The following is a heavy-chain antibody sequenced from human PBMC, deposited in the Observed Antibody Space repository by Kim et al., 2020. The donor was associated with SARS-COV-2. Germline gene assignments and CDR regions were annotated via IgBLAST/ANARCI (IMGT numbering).Heavy chain of an antibody. J-gene: IGHJ3*02. CDR2: IYSGGST. Sequence: GGSLRLSCAASGFTVSSNYMSWVRQAPGKGLEWVSVIYSGGSTYYADSVKGRFTISRDNSKNTLYLQMNSLRAEDTAVYYCARGFDYGDYVEAFDIWGQGTMVTVSS. D-gene: IGHD4-17*01. CDR1: GFTVSSNY. V-gene: IGHV3-66*01. CDR3: ARGFDYGDYVEAFDI.